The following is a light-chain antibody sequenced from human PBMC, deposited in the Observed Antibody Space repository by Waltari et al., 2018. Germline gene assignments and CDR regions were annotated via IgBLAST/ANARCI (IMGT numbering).Light chain of an antibody. CDR3: CSYAGIGTLYV. Sequence: QSALTQPASVSGSPGQSITISCTGTSSDVGSYNLVSWYQQPPGKSPKLMIYEGSKRPSGVSNRFSGSKSGNTASLTTSGLQAEDEADYYCCSYAGIGTLYVFGTGTKVTVL. CDR2: EGS. CDR1: SSDVGSYNL. V-gene: IGLV2-23*01. J-gene: IGLJ1*01.